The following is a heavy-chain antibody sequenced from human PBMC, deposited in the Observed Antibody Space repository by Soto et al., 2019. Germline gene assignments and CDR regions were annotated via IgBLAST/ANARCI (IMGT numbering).Heavy chain of an antibody. J-gene: IGHJ4*02. CDR1: GFTFSSYS. CDR2: ISSSSSYI. Sequence: GESLKISCAASGFTFSSYSMNWVRQAPGKGLEWVSSISSSSSYIYYADSVKGRFTISRNNAKNSLYLQMNSLRAEDTAVYYCARALLSIAARPFDYWGQGTLVTVSS. V-gene: IGHV3-21*01. CDR3: ARALLSIAARPFDY. D-gene: IGHD6-6*01.